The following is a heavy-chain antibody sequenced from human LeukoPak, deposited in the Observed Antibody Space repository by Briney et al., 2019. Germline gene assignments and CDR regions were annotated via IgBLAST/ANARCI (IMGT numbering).Heavy chain of an antibody. CDR3: ARVGYDSSGYYYGSLWYYFDY. V-gene: IGHV3-11*01. CDR1: GFTFSDYY. Sequence: AGSLRLSCAASGFTFSDYYMSWIRQAPGKGLEWVSYISSSGSTIYYADSVKGRFTISRDNAKNSLYLQMNSLRAEDTAVYYCARVGYDSSGYYYGSLWYYFDYWGQGTLVTVSS. CDR2: ISSSGSTI. J-gene: IGHJ4*02. D-gene: IGHD3-22*01.